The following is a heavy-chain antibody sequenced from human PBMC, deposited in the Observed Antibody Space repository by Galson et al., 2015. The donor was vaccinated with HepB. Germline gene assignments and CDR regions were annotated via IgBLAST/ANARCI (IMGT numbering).Heavy chain of an antibody. CDR2: ISGSGGST. J-gene: IGHJ4*02. V-gene: IGHV3-23*01. Sequence: SLRLSCAASGFTFSSYAMSWVRQAPGKGLEWVSAISGSGGSTYYADSVKGRFTISRDNSKNTLYLQMNSLRAEDTAVYYCAKQYILTGYSEYYFDYWGQGTLVTVSS. CDR3: AKQYILTGYSEYYFDY. D-gene: IGHD3-9*01. CDR1: GFTFSSYA.